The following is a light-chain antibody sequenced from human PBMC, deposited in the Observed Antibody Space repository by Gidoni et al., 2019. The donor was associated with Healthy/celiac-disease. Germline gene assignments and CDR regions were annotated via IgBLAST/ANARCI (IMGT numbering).Light chain of an antibody. J-gene: IGKJ1*01. V-gene: IGKV1-5*01. Sequence: DIQMTQSPSTLSASVGDRVTITCRASQSISSWLAWYQQKPGKAPKLLIYDASSLESGVPSRFSGSGSGTEFTLTISSLQPDDFATYYCQHSRTFGQXTKVEIK. CDR2: DAS. CDR3: QHSRT. CDR1: QSISSW.